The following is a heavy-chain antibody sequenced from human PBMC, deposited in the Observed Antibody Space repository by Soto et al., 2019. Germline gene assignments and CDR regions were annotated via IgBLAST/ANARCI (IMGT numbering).Heavy chain of an antibody. CDR3: VRAGGVVGTTKYFDP. Sequence: EVQLVESGGDLAQPGGSLRLSCAASGFNFNIYSMNWVRQAPGKGLEWISYISGPAFTMYYSDSVRGRFTISRDNAKNSLYLQMNSLRDEDTAVYYCVRAGGVVGTTKYFDPWGQGTLVTVSS. V-gene: IGHV3-48*02. D-gene: IGHD3-16*01. J-gene: IGHJ5*02. CDR1: GFNFNIYS. CDR2: ISGPAFTM.